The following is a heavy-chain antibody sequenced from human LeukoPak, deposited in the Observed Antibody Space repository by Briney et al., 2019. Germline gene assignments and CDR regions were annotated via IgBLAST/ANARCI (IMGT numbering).Heavy chain of an antibody. CDR3: ARKITMVRGLGAFDI. CDR1: GGTFSSYA. CDR2: IIPIFGTA. Sequence: SSVKVSCKASGGTFSSYAISWVLQAPGQGLEWMGGIIPIFGTANYAQKFQGRVTITADESTSTAYMELSSLRSEDTAVYYCARKITMVRGLGAFDIWGQGTMVTVSS. V-gene: IGHV1-69*01. J-gene: IGHJ3*02. D-gene: IGHD3-10*01.